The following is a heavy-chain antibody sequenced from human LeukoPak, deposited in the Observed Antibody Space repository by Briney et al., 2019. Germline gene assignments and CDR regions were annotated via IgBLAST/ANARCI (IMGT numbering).Heavy chain of an antibody. V-gene: IGHV3-23*01. J-gene: IGHJ4*02. D-gene: IGHD1-26*01. CDR2: ITNSSGGT. CDR3: VKFVGAKGY. Sequence: GGSLRLSCAASGFTFSGYAMTWVRQAPGKGLEWVSAITNSSGGTYYADSVKGRFTISRDNSKNTLYLQMNSLKAEDTAVYYCVKFVGAKGYRGQGTLGTVSS. CDR1: GFTFSGYA.